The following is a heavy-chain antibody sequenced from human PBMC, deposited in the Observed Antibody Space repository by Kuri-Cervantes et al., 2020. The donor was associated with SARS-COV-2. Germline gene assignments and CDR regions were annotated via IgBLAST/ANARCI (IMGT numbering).Heavy chain of an antibody. CDR2: IYCSGST. CDR3: ARAYSDWFDP. CDR1: GGSISSYY. V-gene: IGHV4-59*12. Sequence: SETLSLTCTVSGGSISSYYWSWIRQPPGKGLEWIGYIYCSGSTNYNPSLKSRVTISINTSKNQFSLKLSSVTAADKAVYYCARAYSDWFDPWGQGTLVTVSS. D-gene: IGHD2-15*01. J-gene: IGHJ5*02.